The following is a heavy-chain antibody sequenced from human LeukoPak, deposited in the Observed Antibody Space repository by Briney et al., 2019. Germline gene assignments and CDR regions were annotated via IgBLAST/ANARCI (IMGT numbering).Heavy chain of an antibody. Sequence: SETLSLTCTVSGGSISSRSYYWGWIRQPPGKGLEWIGNIYYEGSTYYNPSLKSRATISVDTSKNQLSLKLSSVTAADTAIYYCARDRSRWDLLPFDYWGQGALVTVSS. CDR3: ARDRSRWDLLPFDY. CDR1: GGSISSRSYY. J-gene: IGHJ4*02. V-gene: IGHV4-39*07. D-gene: IGHD1-26*01. CDR2: IYYEGST.